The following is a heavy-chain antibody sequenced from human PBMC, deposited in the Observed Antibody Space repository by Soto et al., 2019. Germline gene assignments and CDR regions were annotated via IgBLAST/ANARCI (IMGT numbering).Heavy chain of an antibody. D-gene: IGHD1-1*01. J-gene: IGHJ4*02. CDR1: GFTVNRNH. V-gene: IGHV3-53*04. Sequence: EVQLVESGGGLVQPGGSLRLSCAASGFTVNRNHIAWVRTAPGKGLEWVSVIYSGDKPEYADSVKGRFTISRRNSKNLVFLQMDRLSVDDTAVYYCLVNRDVYNDRYSDSWGQGTLVSVSS. CDR2: IYSGDKP. CDR3: LVNRDVYNDRYSDS.